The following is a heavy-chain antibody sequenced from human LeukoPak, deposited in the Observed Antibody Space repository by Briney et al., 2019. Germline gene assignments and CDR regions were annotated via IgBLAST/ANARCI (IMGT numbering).Heavy chain of an antibody. CDR1: GVSFDDYY. CDR3: TRMTRGHDY. Sequence: SETLSLTCAVSGVSFDDYYWSWVRQAPGKGLEWIGEINHSGYTNDNPSLKSRVTLSIDTSRKQFSLNLRSVTVADAGIYYCTRMTRGHDYWGQGAQVTVSS. D-gene: IGHD4-11*01. CDR2: INHSGYT. J-gene: IGHJ4*02. V-gene: IGHV4-34*01.